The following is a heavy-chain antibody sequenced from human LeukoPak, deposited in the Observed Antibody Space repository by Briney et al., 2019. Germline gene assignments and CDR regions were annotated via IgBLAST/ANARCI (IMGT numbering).Heavy chain of an antibody. CDR1: GFTFSSYA. Sequence: PGGSLRLSCAASGFTFSSYAMTWVRQAPGKGLEWVSVITGSGGITYSAASVKGRFTISRDNSNNMLYLQMNSLRAEDTAVCYCAKRSSISRRDMDVWGQGTTVTVSS. D-gene: IGHD2-2*01. V-gene: IGHV3-23*01. CDR2: ITGSGGIT. J-gene: IGHJ6*01. CDR3: AKRSSISRRDMDV.